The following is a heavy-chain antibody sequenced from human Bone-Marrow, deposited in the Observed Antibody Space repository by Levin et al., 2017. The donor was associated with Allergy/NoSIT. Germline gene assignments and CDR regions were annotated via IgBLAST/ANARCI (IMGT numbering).Heavy chain of an antibody. V-gene: IGHV3-33*01. CDR3: ARDSSTWDYSDH. CDR2: ISSDGNEK. J-gene: IGHJ4*02. Sequence: GGSLRLSCAASGFIFRSYDMHWVRQAPGKGFEWVAMISSDGNEKDFVESVKGRFTISRDNSKNTLYLQMNSLRADDTSIYYCARDSSTWDYSDHWGQGTLVTVSS. D-gene: IGHD6-13*01. CDR1: GFIFRSYD.